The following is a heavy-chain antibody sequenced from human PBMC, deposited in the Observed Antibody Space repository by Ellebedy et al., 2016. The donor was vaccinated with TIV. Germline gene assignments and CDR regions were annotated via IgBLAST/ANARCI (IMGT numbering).Heavy chain of an antibody. CDR3: ARDGPWGYHWFDP. J-gene: IGHJ5*02. CDR2: INPYNGNT. D-gene: IGHD3-16*02. Sequence: AASVKVSCKASGYTFTSYGISWVRQAPGQGLEWMGWINPYNGNTNYVKKLQDRVTMTTDTSTSTAYMELRSLRSDDAAVYYCARDGPWGYHWFDPWGQGTLVTVSS. V-gene: IGHV1-18*01. CDR1: GYTFTSYG.